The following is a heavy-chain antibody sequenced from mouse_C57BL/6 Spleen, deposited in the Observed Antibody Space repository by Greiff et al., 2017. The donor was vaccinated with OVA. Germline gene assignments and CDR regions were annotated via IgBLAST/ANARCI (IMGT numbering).Heavy chain of an antibody. CDR1: GYTFTDYE. CDR2: IDPETGGT. CDR3: TRIWDVLYYFDY. J-gene: IGHJ2*01. D-gene: IGHD4-1*01. Sequence: VQLQESGAELVRPGASVTLSCKASGYTFTDYEMHWVKQTPVHGLEWIGAIDPETGGTAYNQKFKGKAILTADKSSSTAYMELRSLTSEDSAVYYCTRIWDVLYYFDYWGQGTTLTVSS. V-gene: IGHV1-15*01.